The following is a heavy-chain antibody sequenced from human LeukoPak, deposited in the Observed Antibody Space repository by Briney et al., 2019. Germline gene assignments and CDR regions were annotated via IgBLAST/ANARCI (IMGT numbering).Heavy chain of an antibody. J-gene: IGHJ4*02. CDR1: GFTFSNAW. D-gene: IGHD6-19*01. CDR3: TTARLHSSGWYDY. Sequence: GRSLRLSCAASGFTFSNAWMSWVRQAPGKGLEWVGRIKSKTDGGTTDYAAPVKGRFTISRDDSKNTLYLQMNSLKTEDTAVYYCTTARLHSSGWYDYWGQGTLVTVSS. V-gene: IGHV3-15*01. CDR2: IKSKTDGGTT.